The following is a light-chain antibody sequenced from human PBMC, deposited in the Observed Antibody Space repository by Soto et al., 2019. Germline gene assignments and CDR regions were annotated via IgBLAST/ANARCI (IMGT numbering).Light chain of an antibody. J-gene: IGKJ3*01. Sequence: SQMTQSPSSLSASEGDRVTITCRASQSLSAFLNWYQQKPGTAPKLLIYAASSLQSGVPSRFTGKGSVTDFTLSIIRLQPAAFATCYCQQSYSTPFTVGPGTTVDIK. CDR2: AAS. CDR1: QSLSAF. V-gene: IGKV1-39*01. CDR3: QQSYSTPFT.